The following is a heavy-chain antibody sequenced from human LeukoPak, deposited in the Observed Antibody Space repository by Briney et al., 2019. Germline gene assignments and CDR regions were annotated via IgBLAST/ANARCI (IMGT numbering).Heavy chain of an antibody. D-gene: IGHD1-1*01. Sequence: GGSLRLSCAASGFTFDDHGMTWVRQVPGKGLEWVSNIKWNGATTNYADSVKGRFTISRDNAKNSLYLQMNSLRAEDTAFYYCARLKINHGWKGGMDYWGQGTLVTVSS. V-gene: IGHV3-20*04. J-gene: IGHJ4*02. CDR3: ARLKINHGWKGGMDY. CDR2: IKWNGATT. CDR1: GFTFDDHG.